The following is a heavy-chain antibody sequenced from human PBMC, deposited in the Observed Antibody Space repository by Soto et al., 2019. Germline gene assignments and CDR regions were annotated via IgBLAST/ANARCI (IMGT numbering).Heavy chain of an antibody. Sequence: EVQLLESGGGLVQPGGSLRLSCLASGFTFSGNAMSWVRQAPGKRLAWVSAISGSGGTTFYADSVKGRFAVSRDNSENTLYLQMDSLSAEDTAVYYCAKQRADFGSGSDTFFLDNWGQGTLVTVSS. CDR3: AKQRADFGSGSDTFFLDN. CDR1: GFTFSGNA. D-gene: IGHD3-10*01. CDR2: ISGSGGTT. V-gene: IGHV3-23*01. J-gene: IGHJ4*02.